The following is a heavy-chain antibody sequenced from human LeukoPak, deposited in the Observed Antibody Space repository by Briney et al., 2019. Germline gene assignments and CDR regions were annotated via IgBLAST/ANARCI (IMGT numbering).Heavy chain of an antibody. CDR3: ARAYSSGWGFGWFDP. D-gene: IGHD6-19*01. CDR2: IYYSGST. V-gene: IGHV4-59*01. CDR1: GGSISSYY. Sequence: PSETLSLTCTVSGGSISSYYWSWIRQPPGKGLEWIGYIYYSGSTNYNPSLKSRVTISVDTSKNQFSLKLSSVTAADTAVYYCARAYSSGWGFGWFDPWGQGTLVTVSS. J-gene: IGHJ5*02.